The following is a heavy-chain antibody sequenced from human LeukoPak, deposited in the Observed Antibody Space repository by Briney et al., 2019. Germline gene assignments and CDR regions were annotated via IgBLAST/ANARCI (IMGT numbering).Heavy chain of an antibody. CDR2: ISGSGGST. Sequence: GGSLRLSCAASGFTFRRYAMSWVRQAPGKGLEWVSAISGSGGSTYYADSVKGRFTISRDNSKNTLYLQMNSLRAEDTAVYYCAKLAYYDFWTGSRTYYFDYWGQGTLVTVSS. V-gene: IGHV3-23*01. D-gene: IGHD3-3*01. CDR1: GFTFRRYA. J-gene: IGHJ4*02. CDR3: AKLAYYDFWTGSRTYYFDY.